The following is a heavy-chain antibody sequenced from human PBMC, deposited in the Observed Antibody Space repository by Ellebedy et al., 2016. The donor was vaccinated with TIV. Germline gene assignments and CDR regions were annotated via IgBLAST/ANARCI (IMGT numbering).Heavy chain of an antibody. CDR2: ISGSGGST. V-gene: IGHV3-23*01. CDR3: ASNLDSSSWYGVTDY. D-gene: IGHD6-13*01. Sequence: GESLKISCAASGFTFSSYAMSWVRQAPGKGLEWVSAISGSGGSTNYADSVKGRFTISRDNSKNTLYLQMNSLRAEDTAVYYCASNLDSSSWYGVTDYWGQGTLVTVSS. CDR1: GFTFSSYA. J-gene: IGHJ4*02.